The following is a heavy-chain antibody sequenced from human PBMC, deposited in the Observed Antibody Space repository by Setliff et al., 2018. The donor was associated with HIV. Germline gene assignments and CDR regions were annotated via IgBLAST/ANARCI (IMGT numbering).Heavy chain of an antibody. CDR2: INPNSGVT. V-gene: IGHV1-2*06. D-gene: IGHD3-3*01. CDR1: GYTFTGFY. CDR3: ARDRNDLWSGTLSGLHAVDI. J-gene: IGHJ3*02. Sequence: RASVKVSCKASGYTFTGFYIHWVRQAPGQGLEWMGRINPNSGVTNSAQKFQGRVTMTRDTSISTAYLELSRLRYDDTAVYYCARDRNDLWSGTLSGLHAVDIWGQGTMVTVSS.